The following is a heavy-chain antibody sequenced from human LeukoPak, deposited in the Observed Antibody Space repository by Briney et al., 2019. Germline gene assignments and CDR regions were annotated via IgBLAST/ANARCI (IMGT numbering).Heavy chain of an antibody. Sequence: GGSLRLSSAASGFTFSSYSMNWVRPAPGKGLEWVSSISSSSSYIYYADSVKGRFTISRDNAKNSLYLQMNSLRAEETAVYYCARGNAFDIWGQGTMVTVSS. CDR1: GFTFSSYS. J-gene: IGHJ3*02. V-gene: IGHV3-21*01. CDR3: ARGNAFDI. CDR2: ISSSSSYI.